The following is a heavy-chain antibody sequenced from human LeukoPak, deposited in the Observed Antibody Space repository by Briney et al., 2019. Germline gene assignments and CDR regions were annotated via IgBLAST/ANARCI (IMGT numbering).Heavy chain of an antibody. CDR1: GFTFSSYA. V-gene: IGHV3-30*04. Sequence: GGSLRLSCAASGFTFSSYAMHWVRQAPGKGLEWVAVISDDGSNKYYADSVKGRFTISRDNSKNTLYLQMNSLRPEDTAVYYCAKLHNLNCDYWGLGTLATVSS. CDR3: AKLHNLNCDY. J-gene: IGHJ4*02. CDR2: ISDDGSNK. D-gene: IGHD1-14*01.